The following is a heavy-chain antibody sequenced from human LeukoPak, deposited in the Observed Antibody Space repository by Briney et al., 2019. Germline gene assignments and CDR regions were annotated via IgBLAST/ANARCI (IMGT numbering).Heavy chain of an antibody. CDR3: ARDIEYCSSTSCYAGRFDP. J-gene: IGHJ5*02. D-gene: IGHD2-2*01. CDR1: GGTFSSYA. Sequence: SVTVSCTASGGTFSSYAISWVRQAPGQGLEWMGGIIPIFGTANYAQKFQGRVTITADESTSTAYMELSSLRSEDTAVYYCARDIEYCSSTSCYAGRFDPWGQGTLVTVSS. CDR2: IIPIFGTA. V-gene: IGHV1-69*13.